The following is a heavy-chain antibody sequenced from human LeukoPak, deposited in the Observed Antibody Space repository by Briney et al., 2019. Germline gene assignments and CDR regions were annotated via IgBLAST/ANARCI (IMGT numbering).Heavy chain of an antibody. CDR3: ARAVPSTYYYDSSGYPDY. D-gene: IGHD3-22*01. V-gene: IGHV3-21*01. CDR1: GFTFSSYS. CDR2: ISISSSYI. J-gene: IGHJ4*02. Sequence: GGSLRLSCAASGFTFSSYSMNWVRQAPGKGLEWVSSISISSSYIYYADSVKGRFTISRDNAKNSLYLQMNSLRAEDTAVYYCARAVPSTYYYDSSGYPDYWGQGTLVTVSS.